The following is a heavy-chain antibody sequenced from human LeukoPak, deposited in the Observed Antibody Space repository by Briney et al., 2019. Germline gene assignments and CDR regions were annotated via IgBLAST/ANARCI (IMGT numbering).Heavy chain of an antibody. J-gene: IGHJ4*02. D-gene: IGHD7-27*01. CDR2: IRYDGSNK. CDR3: VNVELGNGYFDY. V-gene: IGHV3-30*02. CDR1: GFTFSSYG. Sequence: GGSLRLPCAASGFTFSSYGMHWVRQAPGKGLEWVAFIRYDGSNKYYADSVKGRFTISRDNSKNTLYLQMNSLRAEDTAVYYCVNVELGNGYFDYWGQGTLVTVSS.